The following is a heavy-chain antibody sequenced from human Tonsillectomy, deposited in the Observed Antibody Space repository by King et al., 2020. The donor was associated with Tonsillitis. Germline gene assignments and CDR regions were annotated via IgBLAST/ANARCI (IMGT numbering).Heavy chain of an antibody. J-gene: IGHJ4*02. V-gene: IGHV5-51*03. CDR3: ARGRLSLADY. D-gene: IGHD6-13*01. CDR2: ILPDDSDT. Sequence: QLVQSGAEVKKPGESLKISCKGSGYSFTNYWIGWVRQLPGKGLEWMGIILPDDSDTRYSPSFQGRVTISVDASVSTAYLEWNALKAADTAMYFCARGRLSLADYWGQGTLVAVSS. CDR1: GYSFTNYW.